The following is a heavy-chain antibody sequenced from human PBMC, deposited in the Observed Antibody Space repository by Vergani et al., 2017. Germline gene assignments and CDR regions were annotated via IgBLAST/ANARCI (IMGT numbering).Heavy chain of an antibody. CDR2: ISAYNGNT. Sequence: QVQLVQSGADVNKPGASVKVSCKASGYTFTSYGISWVRQAPGQGLEWMGWISAYNGNTNYAQKLQGRVTMTTDTSTSTAYMELSSLRSDGTAVYYCARDVEKHGDEQRVVDAIDVWGEGTTATV. CDR3: ARDVEKHGDEQRVVDAIDV. J-gene: IGHJ3*01. V-gene: IGHV1-18*01. D-gene: IGHD6-13*01. CDR1: GYTFTSYG.